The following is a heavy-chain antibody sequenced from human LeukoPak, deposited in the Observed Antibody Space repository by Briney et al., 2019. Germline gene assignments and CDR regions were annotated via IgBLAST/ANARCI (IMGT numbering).Heavy chain of an antibody. J-gene: IGHJ4*02. CDR3: ARGAYCGGDCYPPYHFDY. CDR1: GFTFSSYD. CDR2: IGTAGDT. V-gene: IGHV3-13*01. D-gene: IGHD2-21*02. Sequence: GGSLRLSCAASGFTFSSYDMHWVRQATGKGLEWVSAIGTAGDTYYPGSVKGRFTISRENAENSLYLQMNSLRAGDTAVYYCARGAYCGGDCYPPYHFDYWGQGTLVTVSS.